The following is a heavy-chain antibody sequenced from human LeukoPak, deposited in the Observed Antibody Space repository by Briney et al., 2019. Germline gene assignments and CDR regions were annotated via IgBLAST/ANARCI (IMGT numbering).Heavy chain of an antibody. J-gene: IGHJ4*02. Sequence: GGSLRLSCVASGFTFSSDAMSWVRQAPGKGLEWVSAISGGGGSTYYADSVKGRFTISRDNSKNTMYVQMNSLRAEDTAVYFCAKGGTKYFDYWGQGTLVTVSS. CDR3: AKGGTKYFDY. V-gene: IGHV3-23*01. CDR2: ISGGGGST. D-gene: IGHD3-16*01. CDR1: GFTFSSDA.